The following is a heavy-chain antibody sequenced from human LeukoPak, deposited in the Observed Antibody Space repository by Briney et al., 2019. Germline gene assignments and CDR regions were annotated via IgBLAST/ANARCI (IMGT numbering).Heavy chain of an antibody. CDR3: ARAPRGIVVVIRSAFDI. Sequence: PGGSLRLSCAASGFTFNSYWMSWVRQAPGKGLEWVAVISYDGSNKYYADSVKGRFTISRDNSKNTLYLQMNSLRAEDTAVYYCARAPRGIVVVIRSAFDIWGQGTMVTVSS. V-gene: IGHV3-30*03. J-gene: IGHJ3*02. CDR1: GFTFNSYW. CDR2: ISYDGSNK. D-gene: IGHD3-22*01.